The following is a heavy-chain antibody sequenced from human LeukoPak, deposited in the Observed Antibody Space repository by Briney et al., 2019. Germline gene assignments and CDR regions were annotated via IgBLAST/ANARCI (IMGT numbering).Heavy chain of an antibody. CDR2: ISAYNGNT. J-gene: IGHJ6*03. D-gene: IGHD2-15*01. CDR3: ARDAGGATHIGYYYYYYYYMDV. CDR1: GFTFTSYY. Sequence: ASVKVSCKASGFTFTSYYMHWVRQAPGQGLEWMGWISAYNGNTNYAQKLQGRVTMTTDTSTSTAYMELRSLRSDDTAVYYCARDAGGATHIGYYYYYYYYMDVWGKGTTVTVSS. V-gene: IGHV1-18*04.